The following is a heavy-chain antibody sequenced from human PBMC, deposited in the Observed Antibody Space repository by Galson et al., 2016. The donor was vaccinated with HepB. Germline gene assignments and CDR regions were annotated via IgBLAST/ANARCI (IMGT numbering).Heavy chain of an antibody. CDR1: GFSLSAGPMG. CDR3: AHRGSYGSFDY. J-gene: IGHJ4*02. D-gene: IGHD5-18*01. CDR2: IFWGDDK. Sequence: PALVKPTQTLTLTCSFSGFSLSAGPMGVGWIRQPPGKALEWLALIFWGDDKFYSPSLKSRLNITKDTSKKQVVLTMTNLDPVDTATYYCAHRGSYGSFDYWGQGTLVTASS. V-gene: IGHV2-5*02.